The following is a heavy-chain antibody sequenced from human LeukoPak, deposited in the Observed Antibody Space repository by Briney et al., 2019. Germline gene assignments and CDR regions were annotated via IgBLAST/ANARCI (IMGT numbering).Heavy chain of an antibody. V-gene: IGHV3-23*01. CDR1: GFTFSSYA. Sequence: GGSLRLSCAASGFTFSSYAMGWVRQAPGKGLEWVSVISDSGGDTYYADSVKGRFTISKDNSKNTLSLQMNSLISDDTAVYYCAKGSGGGRPYYFDFWAQGALVTVSS. D-gene: IGHD2-15*01. CDR3: AKGSGGGRPYYFDF. J-gene: IGHJ4*02. CDR2: ISDSGGDT.